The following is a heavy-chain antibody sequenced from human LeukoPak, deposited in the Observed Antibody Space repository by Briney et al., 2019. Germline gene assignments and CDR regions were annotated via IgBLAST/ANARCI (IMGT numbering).Heavy chain of an antibody. D-gene: IGHD2-2*01. J-gene: IGHJ5*02. CDR1: GYSISSGYY. V-gene: IGHV4-38-2*01. CDR2: IYHSGST. CDR3: AIGGYCSSTSCYEGFDP. Sequence: SESLSLTCAVSGYSISSGYYWGWIRQPPGKGLEWIGSIYHSGSTYYNPSLKSRVTISVDTSKNQFSLKLSSVTAADTAVYYCAIGGYCSSTSCYEGFDPWGQGTLVTVSS.